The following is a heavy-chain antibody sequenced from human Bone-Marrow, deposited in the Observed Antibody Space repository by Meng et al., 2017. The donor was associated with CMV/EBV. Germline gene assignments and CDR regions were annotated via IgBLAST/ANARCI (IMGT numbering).Heavy chain of an antibody. CDR3: AKDKSPYSSSGIDY. CDR1: GFTFSSYG. Sequence: GGSLRLSCAASGFTFSSYGMHWVRQAPGKGLEWVAVIWYDGSNKYYADSVKGRFTISRDNSKNTLYLQMNSLRAEDTAVYYCAKDKSPYSSSGIDYWGQGTLVTVSS. J-gene: IGHJ4*02. CDR2: IWYDGSNK. V-gene: IGHV3-30*02. D-gene: IGHD6-6*01.